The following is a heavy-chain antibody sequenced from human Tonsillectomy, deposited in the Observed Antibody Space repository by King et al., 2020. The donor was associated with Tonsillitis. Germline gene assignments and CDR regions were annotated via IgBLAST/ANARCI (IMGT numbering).Heavy chain of an antibody. CDR1: GYTFTTYG. D-gene: IGHD4-23*01. J-gene: IGHJ4*02. CDR3: ARDGRDYGGFAGFEY. CDR2: ISTYNGNT. V-gene: IGHV1-18*04. Sequence: QLVQSGAEVKKPGASVKVSCKASGYTFTTYGISWVRQAPGQGLEWMGWISTYNGNTNYAQKIQGRVTMTTDTSTSTAYMELRSLRSDDTAVYYCARDGRDYGGFAGFEYWGQGTLVTVSS.